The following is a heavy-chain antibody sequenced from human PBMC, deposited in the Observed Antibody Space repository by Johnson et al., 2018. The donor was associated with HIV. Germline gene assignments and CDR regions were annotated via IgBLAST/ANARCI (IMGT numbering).Heavy chain of an antibody. CDR2: ISGSGDST. J-gene: IGHJ3*02. CDR1: GFTFNNYA. CDR3: TTITRSYYYDSSGHLYDAFDI. D-gene: IGHD3-22*01. V-gene: IGHV3-23*01. Sequence: VQLIESGGGLVQPGGSLRLSCAASGFTFNNYAMSWVRQAPGQGLEWVPAISGSGDSTYFAASLKGRFTISRENSRNTLYLQMNSLKTEDTAIFYCTTITRSYYYDSSGHLYDAFDIWGQGTMVTVAS.